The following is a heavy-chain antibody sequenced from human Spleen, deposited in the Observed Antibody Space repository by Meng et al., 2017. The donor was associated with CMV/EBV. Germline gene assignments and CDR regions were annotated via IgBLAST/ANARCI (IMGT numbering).Heavy chain of an antibody. CDR1: GGSFSGYY. Sequence: SETLSLTCAVYGGSFSGYYWSWIRQPPGKGLEWIGEINHSGSTNYNPSLQGQVTISVDKSISTAYLQWSSLKASDTAIYYCARPGGTGYYTGRAFDIWGQGTTVTVSS. D-gene: IGHD3/OR15-3a*01. CDR2: INHSGST. CDR3: ARPGGTGYYTGRAFDI. J-gene: IGHJ3*02. V-gene: IGHV4-34*01.